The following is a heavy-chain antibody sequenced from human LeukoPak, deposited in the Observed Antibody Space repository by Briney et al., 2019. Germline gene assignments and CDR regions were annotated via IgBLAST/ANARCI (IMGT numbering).Heavy chain of an antibody. CDR3: ARGPVEMATIMEFYFDY. V-gene: IGHV1-69*13. Sequence: ASVKVSCKASGGTFSSYAISWVRQAPGQGLEWMGGIIPIFGTANYAQKFQGRVTITADESTSTAYMELSSLRSEDTAVYYCARGPVEMATIMEFYFDYWGQGTLVTVSS. J-gene: IGHJ4*02. CDR2: IIPIFGTA. D-gene: IGHD5-24*01. CDR1: GGTFSSYA.